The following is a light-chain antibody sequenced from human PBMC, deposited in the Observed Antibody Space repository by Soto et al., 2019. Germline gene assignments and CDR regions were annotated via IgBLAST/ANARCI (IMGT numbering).Light chain of an antibody. CDR1: QSVSSY. CDR3: HQSSNCPFT. CDR2: DAS. V-gene: IGKV3-11*01. J-gene: IGKJ3*01. Sequence: EIVLTQSPATLSLSPGERATLTCRASQSVSSYLAWSQQKPGQAPRLLIYDASNRATGVPARFSGSGSGTDFILTISCLEPEDLAVYYCHQSSNCPFTFGPGTKVDVK.